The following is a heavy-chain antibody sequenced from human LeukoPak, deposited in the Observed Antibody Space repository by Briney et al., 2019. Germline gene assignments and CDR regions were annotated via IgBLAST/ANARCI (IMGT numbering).Heavy chain of an antibody. CDR3: ARDRYYYDSSGYYFYDY. CDR2: ISSSGSTI. V-gene: IGHV3-48*03. Sequence: PGGSLRLSCAASGFTFSGYEMNWVRQAPGKGLEWVSYISSSGSTIYYADSVKGRFTISRDNAKNSLYLQMNSLRAEDTAVYYCARDRYYYDSSGYYFYDYWGQGTLVTVSS. CDR1: GFTFSGYE. D-gene: IGHD3-22*01. J-gene: IGHJ4*02.